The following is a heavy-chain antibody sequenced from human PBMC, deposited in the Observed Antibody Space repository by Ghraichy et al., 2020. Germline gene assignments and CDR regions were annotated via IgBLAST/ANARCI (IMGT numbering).Heavy chain of an antibody. V-gene: IGHV3-23*01. D-gene: IGHD3-10*01. CDR3: AKEGGRLGEGAFDV. Sequence: VGSLRLSCAVSEFTFDGYPMTWVRQAPGKGLEWVSTLGADGRSTFYADSVKGRFTISRDKSKRTMYLQMNSLRAEDTAVYYCAKEGGRLGEGAFDVWGQGTKVTVSS. CDR1: EFTFDGYP. J-gene: IGHJ3*01. CDR2: LGADGRST.